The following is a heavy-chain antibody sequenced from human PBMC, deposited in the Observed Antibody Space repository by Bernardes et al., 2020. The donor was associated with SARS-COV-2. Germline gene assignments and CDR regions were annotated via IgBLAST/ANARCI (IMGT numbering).Heavy chain of an antibody. Sequence: GGSLSLSCVVSGFSFSAYWMHWVRQTPGKGLVWVSRLNEHGTITTYADSVKGRFTISRDNAKNTLYLQMNSLRAEDTATYYCVRDLAGGRGSWGQGTLVTVSS. CDR2: LNEHGTIT. CDR3: VRDLAGGRGS. D-gene: IGHD2-15*01. CDR1: GFSFSAYW. J-gene: IGHJ4*02. V-gene: IGHV3-74*03.